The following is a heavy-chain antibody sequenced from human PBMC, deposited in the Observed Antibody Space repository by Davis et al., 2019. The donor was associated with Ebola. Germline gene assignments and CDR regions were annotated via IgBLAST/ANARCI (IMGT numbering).Heavy chain of an antibody. D-gene: IGHD2-15*01. V-gene: IGHV4-31*03. CDR2: FSDSGIT. Sequence: MPSETLSLTCTVSGDSISSGNFYWSWIRQHPGKGLEWIGYFSDSGITDYNLPLKSRIRMSVDTSKNQFSLMLNSVTAADTAVYYCARDPCSPTSCYNPPYWGQGTLVTVSS. J-gene: IGHJ4*02. CDR1: GDSISSGNFY. CDR3: ARDPCSPTSCYNPPY.